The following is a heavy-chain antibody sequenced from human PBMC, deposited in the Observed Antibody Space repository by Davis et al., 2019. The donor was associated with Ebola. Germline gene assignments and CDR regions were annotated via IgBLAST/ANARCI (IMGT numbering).Heavy chain of an antibody. V-gene: IGHV1-18*04. J-gene: IGHJ6*03. D-gene: IGHD2-2*01. Sequence: ASVKVSCKASGYTFTSYGISWVRQAPGQGLEWMGWISAYNGNTNYAQKPQGRVTMTTDTSTSTAYMELRSLRSDDTAVYYCARGAVPAAPYYYMDVWGKGTTVTVSS. CDR1: GYTFTSYG. CDR3: ARGAVPAAPYYYMDV. CDR2: ISAYNGNT.